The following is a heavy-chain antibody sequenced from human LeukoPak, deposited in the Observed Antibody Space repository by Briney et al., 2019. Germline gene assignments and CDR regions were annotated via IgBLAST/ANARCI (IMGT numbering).Heavy chain of an antibody. CDR3: AKDLPIRFLEWSSGLDY. CDR2: ISGSGGST. D-gene: IGHD3-3*01. CDR1: GFTFSSYA. V-gene: IGHV3-23*01. J-gene: IGHJ4*02. Sequence: GGSLRLSCAASGFTFSSYAMSWVRQAPGKGLEWVSAISGSGGSTYYADSVKGRFTISRDNSKNTLYLQMNSLRAEDTAVYYCAKDLPIRFLEWSSGLDYWGQGTLATVSS.